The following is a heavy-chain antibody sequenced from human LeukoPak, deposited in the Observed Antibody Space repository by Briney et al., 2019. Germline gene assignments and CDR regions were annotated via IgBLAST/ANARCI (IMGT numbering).Heavy chain of an antibody. Sequence: SETLSLTCTVSGGSISSYYWSWIRQPPGKGLEWIGYIYYSGSTNYNPSLKSRVTISVDTSKNQFSLKLSSVTAADTAVYYCARAWGYSSSWPTYYYYYMDVWGKGTTVTVSS. CDR2: IYYSGST. CDR1: GGSISSYY. CDR3: ARAWGYSSSWPTYYYYYMDV. V-gene: IGHV4-59*01. J-gene: IGHJ6*03. D-gene: IGHD6-13*01.